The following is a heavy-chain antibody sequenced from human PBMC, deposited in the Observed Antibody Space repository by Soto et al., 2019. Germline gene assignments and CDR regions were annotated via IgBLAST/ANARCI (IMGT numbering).Heavy chain of an antibody. D-gene: IGHD3-9*01. CDR1: GYTFTSYG. Sequence: GASVKVSCKASGYTFTSYGISWVRQAPGQGLEWMGWISAYNGNTNYAQKLQGRVAMTTDTSTSTAYMELRSLRSDDTAVYYCATAPRYFDWLLWGQGTLVTVSS. CDR2: ISAYNGNT. V-gene: IGHV1-18*01. CDR3: ATAPRYFDWLL. J-gene: IGHJ4*02.